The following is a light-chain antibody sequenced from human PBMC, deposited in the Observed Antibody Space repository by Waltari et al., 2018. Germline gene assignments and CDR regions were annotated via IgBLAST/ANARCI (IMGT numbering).Light chain of an antibody. CDR3: QVWDTISDHVL. CDR2: YDS. Sequence: SYVLTQPPSVSVAPGKTARIPCAGDNIAGERVPWYQPKPGQAPVVVINYDSGRPSGIPERISGSKSGNTATLTIGRVEAGDEADYYCQVWDTISDHVLFGGGTKLTVL. V-gene: IGLV3-21*04. J-gene: IGLJ2*01. CDR1: NIAGER.